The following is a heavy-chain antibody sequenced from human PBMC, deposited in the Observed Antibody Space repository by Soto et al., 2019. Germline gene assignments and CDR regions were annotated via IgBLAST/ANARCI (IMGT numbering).Heavy chain of an antibody. CDR2: INYRGTT. CDR3: ATSYCGDGVSCNWFDP. CDR1: GGSTTTY. Sequence: PSETLYLTCPVSGGSTTTYWGWIRQPPGKGLEWIGYINYRGTTKYNSSLNSRVIISVDTSKKQLSLKLNSVTAADTAVYYCATSYCGDGVSCNWFDPWGQGILVTVSS. D-gene: IGHD2-21*01. V-gene: IGHV4-59*03. J-gene: IGHJ5*02.